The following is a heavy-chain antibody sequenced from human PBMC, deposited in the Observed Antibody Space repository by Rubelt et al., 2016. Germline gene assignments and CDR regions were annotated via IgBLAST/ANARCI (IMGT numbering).Heavy chain of an antibody. V-gene: IGHV4-39*07. D-gene: IGHD6-19*01. J-gene: IGHJ5*02. CDR3: ARGAVAGIRSWFDP. CDR1: GGSISSSSYY. Sequence: QLQLQESGPGLVKPSETLSLTCTVSGGSISSSSYYWGWIRQPPGKGLEWIGSIYYSGSTYYNPSLKSRVTISVDTSKNQFSLRWCSVTAVDTAVYYGARGAVAGIRSWFDPWGQGTLVTVSS. CDR2: IYYSGST.